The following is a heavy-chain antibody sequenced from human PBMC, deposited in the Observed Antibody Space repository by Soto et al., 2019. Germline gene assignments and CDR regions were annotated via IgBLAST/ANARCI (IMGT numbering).Heavy chain of an antibody. V-gene: IGHV4-59*01. CDR3: ARAPQYSVWFDP. Sequence: PSETLSLTCTVSGGSISSYYWSWIRQPPGKGLEWIGYIYYSGSTNYNPSLKSRVTISVDTSKNQFPLKLSSVTAADTAAYYCARAPQYSVWFDPWGQGTLVTVSS. CDR2: IYYSGST. CDR1: GGSISSYY. J-gene: IGHJ5*02. D-gene: IGHD2-15*01.